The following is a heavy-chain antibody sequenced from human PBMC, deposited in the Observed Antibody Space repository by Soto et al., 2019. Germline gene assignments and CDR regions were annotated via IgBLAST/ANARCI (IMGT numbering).Heavy chain of an antibody. J-gene: IGHJ6*03. CDR2: IWYDGSNK. CDR1: GFTFSSYG. CDR3: ARGSADDDFWSAYPDYYYNRDF. Sequence: QVQLVESGGGVVQPGRSLRLSCAASGFTFSSYGMHWVRQAPGKGLEWVAVIWYDGSNKYYADYVKGRFTISRDNSKNTRDLQMNSLRAEDTGVYYCARGSADDDFWSAYPDYYYNRDFWCKGTTVTVSS. D-gene: IGHD3-3*01. V-gene: IGHV3-33*01.